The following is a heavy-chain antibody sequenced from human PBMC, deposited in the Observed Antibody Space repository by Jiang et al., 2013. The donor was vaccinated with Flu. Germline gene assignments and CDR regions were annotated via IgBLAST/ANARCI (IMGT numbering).Heavy chain of an antibody. J-gene: IGHJ5*02. V-gene: IGHV1-NL1*01. D-gene: IGHD6-13*01. CDR2: INPYNDNT. Sequence: WVRQGPGKGIVLGCINPYNDNTHYAQKFRGQSHPLPSDRSVSTAYMELSSLRSEDMVVYSCVKERSWGVAAVNWFDPWGQGTLVTVSS. CDR3: VKERSWGVAAVNWFDP.